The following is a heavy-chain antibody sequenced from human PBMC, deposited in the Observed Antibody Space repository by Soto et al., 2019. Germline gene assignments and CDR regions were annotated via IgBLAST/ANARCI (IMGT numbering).Heavy chain of an antibody. D-gene: IGHD6-13*01. Sequence: QLQLQESGSGLVKPSQTLSLTCAVSGGSISGTTYSWSWIRQPPGKGLEWIGYIYDSGNTYYNPSLKSQFSISVDRSNTQFSLKLSSVTAADTAVYYCARGQGAAAGHSNLDYWGQGALVTVSS. CDR1: GGSISGTTYS. CDR3: ARGQGAAAGHSNLDY. CDR2: IYDSGNT. V-gene: IGHV4-30-2*01. J-gene: IGHJ4*02.